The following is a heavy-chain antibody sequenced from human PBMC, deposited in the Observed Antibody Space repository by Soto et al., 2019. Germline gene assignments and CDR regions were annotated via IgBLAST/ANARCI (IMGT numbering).Heavy chain of an antibody. CDR3: ADEGYCSSKSCYRGTGMDV. D-gene: IGHD2-2*01. CDR1: GYTFTGYY. Sequence: ASVKVSCKASGYTFTGYYMHWVRQAPGQGLEWMGWINPNSGGTNYAQKFQGRVTMTRDTSISTAYMELSRLRSDDTAVYYCADEGYCSSKSCYRGTGMDVWGQGTTVTVSS. CDR2: INPNSGGT. J-gene: IGHJ6*02. V-gene: IGHV1-2*02.